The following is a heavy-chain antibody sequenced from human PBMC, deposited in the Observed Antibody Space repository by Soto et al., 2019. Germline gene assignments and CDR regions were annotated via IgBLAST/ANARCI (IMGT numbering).Heavy chain of an antibody. V-gene: IGHV1-69*06. Sequence: SVKVSCKTSGYTFADYEMHWVRQAPGQGLEWMGGIIPIFGTANYAQKFQGRVTITADKSTSTAYMELSSLRSEDTAVYYCASLNGGYCSGGSCSWYYYYYGMDVWGQGTTVTVSS. J-gene: IGHJ6*02. CDR3: ASLNGGYCSGGSCSWYYYYYGMDV. D-gene: IGHD2-15*01. CDR2: IIPIFGTA. CDR1: GYTFADYE.